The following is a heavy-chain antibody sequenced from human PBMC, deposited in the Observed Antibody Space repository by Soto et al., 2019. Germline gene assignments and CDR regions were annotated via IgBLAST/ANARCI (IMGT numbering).Heavy chain of an antibody. J-gene: IGHJ6*02. V-gene: IGHV3-64D*06. CDR1: GFTFSSYA. CDR2: ISSNGGST. Sequence: PGGSLRLSCSASGFTFSSYAMHWVRQAPGKGLEYVSAISSNGGSTYYADSVKGRFTISRDNSKNTLYLQMSSLRAEDTAVYYCVSLGGIAAAAYGDYYYYYGMDVWGQGTTVTVSS. D-gene: IGHD6-13*01. CDR3: VSLGGIAAAAYGDYYYYYGMDV.